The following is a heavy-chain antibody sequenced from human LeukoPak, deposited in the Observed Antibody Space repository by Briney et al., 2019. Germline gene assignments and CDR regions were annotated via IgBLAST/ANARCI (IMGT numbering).Heavy chain of an antibody. J-gene: IGHJ6*03. V-gene: IGHV3-30*02. CDR3: ARGPRSVSSGYHYYYYYYYMDV. D-gene: IGHD3-22*01. CDR1: GFTFSSYG. CDR2: ILYDGSNK. Sequence: HPGGSLRLSCAASGFTFSSYGMHWVRQAPGKGLEWVAFILYDGSNKYYADSVKGRFTISRDNSKNTLYLQMNSLRAEDTAVYYCARGPRSVSSGYHYYYYYYYMDVWGKGTTVTVSS.